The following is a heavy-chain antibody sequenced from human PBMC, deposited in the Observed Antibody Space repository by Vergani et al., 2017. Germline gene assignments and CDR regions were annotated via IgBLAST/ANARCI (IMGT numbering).Heavy chain of an antibody. Sequence: QVQLQESGPGLVKPSQTLSLTCTVSGGSISSGGYYWSWIRQPPGKGLEWLGENNHSGRNKYNPSLKSRVTISVDTYKNQFSLKLSSVTAADTAVYSCARGKIRGPYYYDSSGYVQVRYYYGMDVWGQGTTVTVSS. J-gene: IGHJ6*02. V-gene: IGHV4-61*08. D-gene: IGHD3-22*01. CDR3: ARGKIRGPYYYDSSGYVQVRYYYGMDV. CDR2: NNHSGRN. CDR1: GGSISSGGYY.